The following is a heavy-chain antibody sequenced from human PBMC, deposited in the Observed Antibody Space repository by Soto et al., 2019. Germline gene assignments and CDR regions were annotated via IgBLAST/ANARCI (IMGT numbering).Heavy chain of an antibody. D-gene: IGHD3-10*01. CDR3: ARDYGLGGDYYYYYGMDV. CDR2: IYYSGST. V-gene: IGHV4-39*02. Sequence: SETLSVTCTVSGGSISSSSYYWGWIRQPPGKGLEWIGSIYYSGSTYYSPSLKSRVTISVDTSKNQFSLKLSSVTAADTAVYYCARDYGLGGDYYYYYGMDVWGQGTTVTVSS. J-gene: IGHJ6*02. CDR1: GGSISSSSYY.